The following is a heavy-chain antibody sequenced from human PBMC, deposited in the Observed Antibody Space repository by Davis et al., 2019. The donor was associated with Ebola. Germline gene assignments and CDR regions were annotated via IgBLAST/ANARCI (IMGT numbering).Heavy chain of an antibody. J-gene: IGHJ4*02. V-gene: IGHV3-11*01. CDR1: GFTFSDYY. CDR3: ARSEPPDY. Sequence: GESLKISCAASGFTFSDYYMTWIRQAPGKGLEWVSYIGSGGRTTDYADSVKGRFTVSRDNAKSSVDLQMTSLRADDTAVYYCARSEPPDYWGQGTLVTVSS. D-gene: IGHD1-14*01. CDR2: IGSGGRTT.